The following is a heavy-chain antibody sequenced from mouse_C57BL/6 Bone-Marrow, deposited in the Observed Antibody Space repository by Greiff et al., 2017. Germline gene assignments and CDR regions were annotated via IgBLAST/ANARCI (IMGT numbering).Heavy chain of an antibody. CDR3: TGVGAWFAY. CDR1: GYTFTDYE. Sequence: QVQLKESGAELVRPGASVTLSCKASGYTFTDYEMHWVKQTPVHGLEWIGAIDPETGGTAYNQKFKGKAILTADKSSSTAYMELRSLTSEDSAVYYCTGVGAWFAYWGQGTLVTVSA. CDR2: IDPETGGT. V-gene: IGHV1-15*01. J-gene: IGHJ3*01.